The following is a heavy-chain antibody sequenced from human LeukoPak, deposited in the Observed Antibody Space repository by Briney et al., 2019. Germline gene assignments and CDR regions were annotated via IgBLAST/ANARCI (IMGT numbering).Heavy chain of an antibody. Sequence: SETLSLTCTVSGGSISTSSSYWAWIRQPPGKGLEWIGSIYYYGSTYYNPSLKTRITISADTSKKHFSLRLRSVTAADTAVYYCARYYCGGDCYSGYFDYWGQGALVTVSS. D-gene: IGHD2-21*02. CDR3: ARYYCGGDCYSGYFDY. CDR2: IYYYGST. CDR1: GGSISTSSSY. J-gene: IGHJ4*02. V-gene: IGHV4-39*02.